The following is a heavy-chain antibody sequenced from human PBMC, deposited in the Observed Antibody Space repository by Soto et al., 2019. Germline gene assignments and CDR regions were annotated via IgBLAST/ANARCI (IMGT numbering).Heavy chain of an antibody. Sequence: LRLSCAASGFTFSSYSMNWVRQAPGKGLEWVSSISSSSSYIYYADSVKGRFTISRDNAKNSLYLQMNSLRAEDTAVYYCARSLVVVPAAIDAFDIWGQGTMV. CDR1: GFTFSSYS. J-gene: IGHJ3*02. CDR2: ISSSSSYI. D-gene: IGHD2-2*01. V-gene: IGHV3-21*01. CDR3: ARSLVVVPAAIDAFDI.